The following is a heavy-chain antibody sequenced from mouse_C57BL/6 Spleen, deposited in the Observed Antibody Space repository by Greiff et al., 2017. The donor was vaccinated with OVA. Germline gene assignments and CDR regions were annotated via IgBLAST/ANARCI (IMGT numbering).Heavy chain of an antibody. V-gene: IGHV1-50*01. Sequence: VQLQQPGAELVKPGASVKLSCKASGYTFTSYWMQWVEQRPGQGLEWIGEIDPSDSYTNYNQKFKGKATLTVDTSSSTAYMQLSSLTSEDSAVYYCATYYGSIFDYWGQGTTLTVSS. CDR1: GYTFTSYW. D-gene: IGHD1-1*01. J-gene: IGHJ2*01. CDR2: IDPSDSYT. CDR3: ATYYGSIFDY.